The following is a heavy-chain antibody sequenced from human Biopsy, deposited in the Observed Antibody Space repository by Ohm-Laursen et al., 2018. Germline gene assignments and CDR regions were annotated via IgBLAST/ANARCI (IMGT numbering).Heavy chain of an antibody. Sequence: SVKVSCKASGGTFSTTAISWVRQAPGQGLEWMGGITPTFDTANYAQKFQGRVTITADRSASTAYMELSSLTSDDTAVYYCARGDYFDSNGYFWFDPWGQGTLVTVSS. J-gene: IGHJ5*02. CDR3: ARGDYFDSNGYFWFDP. V-gene: IGHV1-69*06. CDR2: ITPTFDTA. D-gene: IGHD3-22*01. CDR1: GGTFSTTA.